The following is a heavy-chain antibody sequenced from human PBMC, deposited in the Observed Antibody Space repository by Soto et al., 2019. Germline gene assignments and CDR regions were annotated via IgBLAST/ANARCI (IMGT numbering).Heavy chain of an antibody. D-gene: IGHD6-19*01. CDR3: AKAWGIAVAEFQH. Sequence: EVQLLESGGGLVQPGGSLRLSCAASGFTFSSYAMSWVRQAPGKGLEWVSAISGSGGSTYYADSVKGLFTISRDNSKNTLYLQMNSLRAEDTAVYYCAKAWGIAVAEFQHWGQGTLVTVSS. J-gene: IGHJ1*01. V-gene: IGHV3-23*01. CDR2: ISGSGGST. CDR1: GFTFSSYA.